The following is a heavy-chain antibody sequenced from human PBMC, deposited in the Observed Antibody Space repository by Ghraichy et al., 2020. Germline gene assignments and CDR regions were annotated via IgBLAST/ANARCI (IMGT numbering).Heavy chain of an antibody. Sequence: SETLSLTCAVYGGSFSGYYWSWIRQPPGKGLEWIGEINHSGSTNYNPSLKSRVTISVDTSKNQFSLKLSSVTAADTAVYYCARGGGKYYYYYYGMDVWGQGTTVTVSS. D-gene: IGHD1-26*01. CDR1: GGSFSGYY. J-gene: IGHJ6*02. CDR2: INHSGST. V-gene: IGHV4-34*01. CDR3: ARGGGKYYYYYYGMDV.